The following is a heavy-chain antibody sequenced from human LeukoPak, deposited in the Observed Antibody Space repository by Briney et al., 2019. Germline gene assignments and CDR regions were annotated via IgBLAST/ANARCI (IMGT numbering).Heavy chain of an antibody. Sequence: SVKVSCKASGGTFNNYAINWVRQAPGQGLEWMGGIIPIFGSSNYAQKFQGRVTNTADESTTTAYMELSSLRSEDTAVYYCARVTHTELSTWFDPWGQGTLVTVSS. CDR1: GGTFNNYA. D-gene: IGHD5-18*01. V-gene: IGHV1-69*13. J-gene: IGHJ5*02. CDR2: IIPIFGSS. CDR3: ARVTHTELSTWFDP.